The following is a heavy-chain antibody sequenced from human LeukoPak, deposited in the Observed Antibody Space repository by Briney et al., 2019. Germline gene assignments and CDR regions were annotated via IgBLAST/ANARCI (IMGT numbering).Heavy chain of an antibody. D-gene: IGHD6-13*01. CDR3: ARGRSWDNFDY. CDR1: GGSFSGYY. Sequence: KPSETLSLTCAVYGGSFSGYYWSWIRQPPGKGLEWIGYIYYSGSTNYNPSLKSRVTISVDTSKNQFSLKLSSVTAADTAVYYCARGRSWDNFDYWGQGTLVTVSS. CDR2: IYYSGST. J-gene: IGHJ4*02. V-gene: IGHV4-59*01.